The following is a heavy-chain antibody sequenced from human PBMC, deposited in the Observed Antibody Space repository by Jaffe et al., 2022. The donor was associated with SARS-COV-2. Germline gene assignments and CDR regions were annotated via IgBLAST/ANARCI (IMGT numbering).Heavy chain of an antibody. CDR1: GFTFSSYG. Sequence: QVQLVESGGGVVQPGRSLRLSCAASGFTFSSYGMHWVRQAPGKGLEWVAVIWYDGSNKYYADSVKGRFTISRDNSKNTLYLQMNSLRAEDTAVYYCARNTYNDCTNGVCYGLDYWGQGTLVTVSS. V-gene: IGHV3-33*01. CDR3: ARNTYNDCTNGVCYGLDY. D-gene: IGHD2-8*01. J-gene: IGHJ4*02. CDR2: IWYDGSNK.